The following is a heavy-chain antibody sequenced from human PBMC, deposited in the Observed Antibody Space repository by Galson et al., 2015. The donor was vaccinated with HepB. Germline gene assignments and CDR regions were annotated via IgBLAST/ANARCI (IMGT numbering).Heavy chain of an antibody. CDR3: AKAYSSSSFPDDY. Sequence: SLRLSCAASGFTFSSYAMSWVRQAPGKGLEWVSAISGSGGSTYYADSVKGRFTISRDNSKNTLYLQMNSLRAEDTAVYYCAKAYSSSSFPDDYWGQGTLVTVSS. V-gene: IGHV3-23*01. CDR2: ISGSGGST. D-gene: IGHD6-13*01. CDR1: GFTFSSYA. J-gene: IGHJ4*02.